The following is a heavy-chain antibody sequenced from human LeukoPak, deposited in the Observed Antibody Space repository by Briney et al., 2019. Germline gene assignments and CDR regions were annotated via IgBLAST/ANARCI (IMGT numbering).Heavy chain of an antibody. CDR3: ARRYCSGGSCYSIDY. J-gene: IGHJ4*02. D-gene: IGHD2-15*01. CDR1: GFTFSSYG. V-gene: IGHV3-30*02. Sequence: GGSLRLSCEASGFTFSSYGMHWVRQAPGKGLEWVAFIRYDGSNKYYDSVKGRFTISRDNSKNTLYLQMNSLRAEDTAVYYCARRYCSGGSCYSIDYWGQGTLVTVSS. CDR2: IRYDGSNK.